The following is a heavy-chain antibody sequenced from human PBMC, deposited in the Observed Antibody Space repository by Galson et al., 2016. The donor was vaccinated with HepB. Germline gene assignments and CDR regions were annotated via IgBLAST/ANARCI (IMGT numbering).Heavy chain of an antibody. J-gene: IGHJ4*02. V-gene: IGHV1-8*01. CDR2: MNPNSGNT. CDR1: GSTLTSYD. Sequence: SVKVSCKASGSTLTSYDIDWVRQATGQGLEWMGWMNPNSGNTGYAQKFQGRVTMTGDNSINTAYMELGGLRSEDTAVYYCVPHLTETPDYFHFWGQGTLVTVSS. CDR3: VPHLTETPDYFHF. D-gene: IGHD1-20*01.